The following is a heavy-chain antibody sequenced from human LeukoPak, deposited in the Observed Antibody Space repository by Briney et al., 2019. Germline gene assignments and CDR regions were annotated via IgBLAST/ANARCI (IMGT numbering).Heavy chain of an antibody. CDR2: IYPGDSDT. D-gene: IGHD3-10*01. CDR1: GYSFTSYW. Sequence: GGSLKISCEGSGYSFTSYWIGWVRQLPGKGLEWMGIIYPGDSDTRYSPSFQGQVIISADKSISTAYLQWSSLKASDTAMYYCARRSGTSRWGFDYWGQGTLVTVSS. V-gene: IGHV5-51*01. CDR3: ARRSGTSRWGFDY. J-gene: IGHJ4*02.